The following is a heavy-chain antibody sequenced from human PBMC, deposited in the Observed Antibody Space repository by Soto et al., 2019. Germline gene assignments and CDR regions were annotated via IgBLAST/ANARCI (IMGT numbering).Heavy chain of an antibody. V-gene: IGHV3-30*18. J-gene: IGHJ4*02. CDR2: MSSDGSKI. D-gene: IGHD1-26*01. Sequence: VQLVESGGGAVQPGESLRLSCVASGFDFTYYAMHWVRQAPGKGLESVAVMSSDGSKIHHTDSVKGRFTISRDNSKNTLYLQMKSLRKEDTAVYFCAKDEGVGGTLGLFDYWGQGTLVSVSS. CDR1: GFDFTYYA. CDR3: AKDEGVGGTLGLFDY.